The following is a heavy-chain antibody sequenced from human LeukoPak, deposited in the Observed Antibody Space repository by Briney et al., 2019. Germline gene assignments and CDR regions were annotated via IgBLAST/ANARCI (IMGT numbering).Heavy chain of an antibody. D-gene: IGHD6-13*01. CDR3: AKDPSSWKFYYFDY. J-gene: IGHJ4*02. Sequence: GGSLRLSCAASGFTFSSYAMSWVRQAPGKGLEWVSSISGSGGNTYYADSVKGRFTISRDNSKNTLYLQVNSLRAEDTAVYYCAKDPSSWKFYYFDYWGQGTLVTVSS. CDR2: ISGSGGNT. V-gene: IGHV3-23*01. CDR1: GFTFSSYA.